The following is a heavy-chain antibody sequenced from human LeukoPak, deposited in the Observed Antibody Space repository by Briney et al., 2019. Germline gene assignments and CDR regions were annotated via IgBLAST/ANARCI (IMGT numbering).Heavy chain of an antibody. J-gene: IGHJ4*02. D-gene: IGHD3-22*01. CDR2: IYPGDSDT. V-gene: IGHV5-51*01. CDR1: GYSFTSYW. CDR3: ARPNYYDSSDYYYGFDY. Sequence: GESLKISCKGSGYSFTSYWIGWVRQMPGKGLEWMGIIYPGDSDTRYSPSFQGRVTISADKSISTAYLQWSSLKASDTAMYYCARPNYYDSSDYYYGFDYWGQGTLVTVSS.